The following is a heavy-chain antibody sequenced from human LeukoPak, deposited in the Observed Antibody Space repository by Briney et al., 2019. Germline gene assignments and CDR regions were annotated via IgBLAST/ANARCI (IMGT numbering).Heavy chain of an antibody. CDR3: ARGDEYTTSP. J-gene: IGHJ4*02. D-gene: IGHD2-2*02. V-gene: IGHV3-7*05. CDR1: GFTFSSFW. Sequence: PGGSLRLSCAASGFTFSSFWMSWVRRAPGKGLEWVANIKRDGGDKYYVDSVKGRFSISRDNAENSLYLHMNSLRAEDTAVYYCARGDEYTTSPWGQGTLVTVSS. CDR2: IKRDGGDK.